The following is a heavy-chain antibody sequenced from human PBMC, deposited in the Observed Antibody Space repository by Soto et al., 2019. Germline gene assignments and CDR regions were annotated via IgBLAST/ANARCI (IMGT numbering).Heavy chain of an antibody. CDR3: ARWSYLDY. D-gene: IGHD3-3*01. CDR1: GFSFGSYA. J-gene: IGHJ4*02. Sequence: HPGGSLRLSCAASGFSFGSYALSWVRQAPGKGLEWVSTISGSDGKTFYADSVKGRFSISRDTSQSTLYLQMNSLRADDTAMYYCARWSYLDYWGQGTQVTVSS. V-gene: IGHV3-23*01. CDR2: ISGSDGKT.